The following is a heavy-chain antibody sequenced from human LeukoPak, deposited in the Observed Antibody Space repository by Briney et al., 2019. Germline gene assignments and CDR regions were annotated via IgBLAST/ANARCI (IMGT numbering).Heavy chain of an antibody. D-gene: IGHD3-3*01. CDR2: INWNGGST. V-gene: IGHV3-20*04. Sequence: GGSLRLSCAASGFTFDDYGMSWVRQAPGKGLEWVSGINWNGGSTGYAGSVKGRFTISRDNAKNSLHLQMNSLRAEDTALYYCAREHDFWSGYSLDAFDIWGQGTMVTVSS. CDR3: AREHDFWSGYSLDAFDI. CDR1: GFTFDDYG. J-gene: IGHJ3*02.